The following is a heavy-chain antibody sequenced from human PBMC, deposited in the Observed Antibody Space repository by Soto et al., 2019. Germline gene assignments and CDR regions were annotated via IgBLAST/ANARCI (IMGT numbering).Heavy chain of an antibody. CDR1: GFTFSSYA. CDR3: AKDVGIAARPGFDY. J-gene: IGHJ4*02. V-gene: IGHV3-23*01. Sequence: GGSLSLSCAASGFTFSSYAMSWVRQAPGKGLEWVSAIGGSGGSTYYADSVKGRFTISRDNSKNTLYLQMNGLRAEDTAVYYCAKDVGIAARPGFDYWGQGTLVTVSS. D-gene: IGHD6-6*01. CDR2: IGGSGGST.